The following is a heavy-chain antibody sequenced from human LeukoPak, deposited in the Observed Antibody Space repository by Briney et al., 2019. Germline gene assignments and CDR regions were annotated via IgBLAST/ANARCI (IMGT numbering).Heavy chain of an antibody. D-gene: IGHD2-2*01. Sequence: SETLSLTCTVSGGSISSGHYYWGWIRQPAGKGLEWIGRIYTSGNTKYNPSLESRVTISVDTSKNQFSLKLSSVTAADTAVYYCARGYCSSTTCYGRGYFEYWGQGILVTVSS. CDR3: ARGYCSSTTCYGRGYFEY. V-gene: IGHV4-61*02. CDR2: IYTSGNT. CDR1: GGSISSGHYY. J-gene: IGHJ4*02.